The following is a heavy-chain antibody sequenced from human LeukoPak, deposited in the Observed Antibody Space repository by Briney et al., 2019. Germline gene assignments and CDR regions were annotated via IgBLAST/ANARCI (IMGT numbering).Heavy chain of an antibody. CDR3: ARVIVATISSKDNYYFDY. D-gene: IGHD5-12*01. CDR2: NYYSGST. V-gene: IGHV4-59*13. CDR1: GGSISSYY. J-gene: IGHJ4*02. Sequence: SETLSLTCTVSGGSISSYYWSWIRHPPGEGLEWIGYNYYSGSTNYNPSLKSRVTISVDTSKNQFSLKLSSVTAADTAVYYCARVIVATISSKDNYYFDYWGQGTLVTVSS.